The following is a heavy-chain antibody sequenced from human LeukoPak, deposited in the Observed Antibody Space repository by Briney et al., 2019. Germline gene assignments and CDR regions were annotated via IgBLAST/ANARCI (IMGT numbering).Heavy chain of an antibody. CDR2: IYYSGST. D-gene: IGHD1-1*01. J-gene: IGHJ4*02. Sequence: SETLSLTCTVSGGSISSYYCSWIRQPPGKGLEWIGDIYYSGSTNYNPSLKSRVTISVDTSKNHVSLNLTSVTAADTAVYYCVRPESAGTKYRFDYWGQGALVTVSS. CDR3: VRPESAGTKYRFDY. CDR1: GGSISSYY. V-gene: IGHV4-59*01.